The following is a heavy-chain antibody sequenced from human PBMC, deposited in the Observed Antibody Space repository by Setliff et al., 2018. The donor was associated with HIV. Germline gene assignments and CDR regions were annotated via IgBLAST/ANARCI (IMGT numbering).Heavy chain of an antibody. CDR3: ARDLRAVTID. CDR1: GGSVSSGNYY. Sequence: PSETLSLTCTVSGGSVSSGNYYWSWIRQPPGKGLEWIGYFYYSGSTNYNPSLKSRVSISLDTSKNQFSLKLTSVTAADTAVYFCARDLRAVTIDWGQGTLVTVS. CDR2: FYYSGST. D-gene: IGHD4-17*01. J-gene: IGHJ4*02. V-gene: IGHV4-61*01.